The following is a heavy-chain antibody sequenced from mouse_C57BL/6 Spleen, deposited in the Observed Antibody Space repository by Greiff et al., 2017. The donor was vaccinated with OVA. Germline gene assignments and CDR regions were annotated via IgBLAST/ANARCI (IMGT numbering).Heavy chain of an antibody. D-gene: IGHD3-2*02. V-gene: IGHV1-26*01. CDR2: INPNNGGT. J-gene: IGHJ2*01. Sequence: EVQLQQSGPELVKPGASVKISCKASGYTFTDYYMNWVKQSHGKSLEWIGDINPNNGGTSYNQKFKGKATLTVDKSSSTAYMELRSLTSEDSAVYYCARSFPLHSGFHFDYWGQGTTLTVSS. CDR3: ARSFPLHSGFHFDY. CDR1: GYTFTDYY.